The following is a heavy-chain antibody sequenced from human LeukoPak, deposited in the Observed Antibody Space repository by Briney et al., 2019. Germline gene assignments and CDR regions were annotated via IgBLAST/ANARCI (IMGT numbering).Heavy chain of an antibody. Sequence: GGSLRLSCAASGFTFSSYSMNWVRQAPGKGLEWASYISSSSSTIYYADSVKGRFTISRDNAKNSLYLQMNSLRAEDTAVYYCARESIVLMVYALDYWGQGTLVTVSS. V-gene: IGHV3-48*01. D-gene: IGHD2-8*01. CDR3: ARESIVLMVYALDY. CDR1: GFTFSSYS. J-gene: IGHJ4*02. CDR2: ISSSSSTI.